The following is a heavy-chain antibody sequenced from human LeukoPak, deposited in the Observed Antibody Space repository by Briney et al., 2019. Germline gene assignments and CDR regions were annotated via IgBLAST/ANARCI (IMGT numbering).Heavy chain of an antibody. J-gene: IGHJ6*03. V-gene: IGHV3-53*01. CDR2: IYSGGST. D-gene: IGHD5-18*01. CDR3: ARDPLGAMAPVAYMDV. Sequence: GGSLRLSCAASGFSVSSNYMSWVRQAPGKGLEWVSVIYSGGSTYYAESVKGRFTISRDNSKNALYLQMNSLRVEDTAVYYCARDPLGAMAPVAYMDVWGKGTMVTVSS. CDR1: GFSVSSNY.